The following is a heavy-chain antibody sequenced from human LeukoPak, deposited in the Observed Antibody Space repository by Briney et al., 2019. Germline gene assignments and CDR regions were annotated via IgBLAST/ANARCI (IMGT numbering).Heavy chain of an antibody. Sequence: SETLSLTCTVSGGSISSYYWSWIRQPPGKGLEWIGYIYYSGSTNYNPSLKSRVTISVDTSKNQFSLKLSSVTAADTAVYYCAREESGVGVIAFDIWGQGTMVTVSS. V-gene: IGHV4-59*01. CDR2: IYYSGST. D-gene: IGHD3-10*01. CDR3: AREESGVGVIAFDI. CDR1: GGSISSYY. J-gene: IGHJ3*02.